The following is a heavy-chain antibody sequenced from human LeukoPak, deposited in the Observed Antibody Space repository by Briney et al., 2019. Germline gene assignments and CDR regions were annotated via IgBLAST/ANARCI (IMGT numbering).Heavy chain of an antibody. D-gene: IGHD1-1*01. CDR1: GFTFSSYE. J-gene: IGHJ6*03. Sequence: PGGSLRLSCAASGFTFSSYEMNWVRQAPGKGLEWVSYISSSGSTIYYADSVKGRFTISRDNAKNSLYLQMNSLRAEDTALYYCASSKGTTYYYYYMDVWGKGTTVTVSS. CDR2: ISSSGSTI. V-gene: IGHV3-48*03. CDR3: ASSKGTTYYYYYMDV.